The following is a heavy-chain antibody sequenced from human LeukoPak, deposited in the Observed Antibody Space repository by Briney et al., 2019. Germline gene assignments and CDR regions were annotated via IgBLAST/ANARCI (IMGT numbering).Heavy chain of an antibody. CDR2: ISAYNGNT. V-gene: IGHV1-18*01. J-gene: IGHJ5*02. Sequence: GASAKVSCKASGYTFSSYGISWGRQAPGQRREWMGLISAYNGNTNYAQKLQGRVTMTTNKSKSTAYMELRSLGSDDTAVYYCTYTRQQLVWRFDPWGQGTLVTVSS. CDR1: GYTFSSYG. D-gene: IGHD6-13*01. CDR3: TYTRQQLVWRFDP.